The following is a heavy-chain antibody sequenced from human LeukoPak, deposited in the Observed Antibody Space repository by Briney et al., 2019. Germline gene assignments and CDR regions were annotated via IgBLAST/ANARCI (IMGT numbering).Heavy chain of an antibody. CDR3: AREYDSSGYSAFDI. V-gene: IGHV1-18*04. CDR2: ISTYNGDT. Sequence: ASVKVSCKASGYTFTGYYMHWVRQAPGQGPEWMGWISTYNGDTRYAQKFQGRITMTTDTSTSTAYMDLRSLKSDDTAVYYCAREYDSSGYSAFDIWGQGTMVTVSS. CDR1: GYTFTGYY. J-gene: IGHJ3*02. D-gene: IGHD3-22*01.